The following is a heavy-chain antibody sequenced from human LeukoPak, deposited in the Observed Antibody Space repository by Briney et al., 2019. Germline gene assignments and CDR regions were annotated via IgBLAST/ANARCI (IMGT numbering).Heavy chain of an antibody. D-gene: IGHD3-3*01. CDR2: MNPNSGGT. Sequence: GASVKVSCKASGYTFTSYDINWVRQATGQGLEWMGWMNPNSGGTNYAQKFQGRVTMTRDTSISTAYMELSRLRSDDTAVYYCASGHDFWSSRDYWGQGTLVTVSS. V-gene: IGHV1-2*02. J-gene: IGHJ4*02. CDR1: GYTFTSYD. CDR3: ASGHDFWSSRDY.